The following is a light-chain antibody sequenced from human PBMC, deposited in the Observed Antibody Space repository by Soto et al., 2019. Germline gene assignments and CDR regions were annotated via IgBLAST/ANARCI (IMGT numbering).Light chain of an antibody. Sequence: QSVLNQPASVSGSPGQSITISCPGTSSDAGGYNYVSWYQQHPGKAPKLMIYDVSNRPSGVSNRFSGSKSGNTASLTISGLQAEDEADYYCSSYTSSSTLEVFGTGTKVTVL. V-gene: IGLV2-14*01. J-gene: IGLJ1*01. CDR3: SSYTSSSTLEV. CDR1: SSDAGGYNY. CDR2: DVS.